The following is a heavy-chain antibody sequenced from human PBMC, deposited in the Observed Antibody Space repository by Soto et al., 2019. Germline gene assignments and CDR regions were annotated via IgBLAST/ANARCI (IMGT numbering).Heavy chain of an antibody. CDR1: GYTFTGYY. CDR2: INPNSGGT. D-gene: IGHD1-26*01. J-gene: IGHJ4*02. CDR3: AKGSGSYADY. Sequence: QVQLVQSGAEVKKPGASVKVSCKASGYTFTGYYMHWVRQAPGQGLEWMGWINPNSGGTNSAQKFQGWVTMTRATSISTAYRELSRLRSDDTAVYYCAKGSGSYADYWGQGTLVTVSS. V-gene: IGHV1-2*04.